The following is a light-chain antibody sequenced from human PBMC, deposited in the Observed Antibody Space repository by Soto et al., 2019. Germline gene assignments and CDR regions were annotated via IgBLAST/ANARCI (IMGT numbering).Light chain of an antibody. Sequence: VMMQSPAIGSVCPGERATLSCRASQSVSTNVAWYQQIPGQTPRLLIYGASTRATGIPGRFSCRGSGTEFPLPTRSLESEYFAVYYCHKYDDGPYNFGRGSK. V-gene: IGKV3-15*01. CDR1: QSVSTN. CDR3: HKYDDGPYN. CDR2: GAS. J-gene: IGKJ2*01.